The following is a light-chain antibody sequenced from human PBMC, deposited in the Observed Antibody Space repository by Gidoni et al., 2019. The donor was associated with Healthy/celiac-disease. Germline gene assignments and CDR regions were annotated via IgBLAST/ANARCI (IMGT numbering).Light chain of an antibody. CDR2: DDS. CDR1: NIGSKS. J-gene: IGLJ2*01. Sequence: YVLTQPTSGAVPPGQTARITCGGNNIGSKSVHWYQPKPGPAPVLVVYDDSDRPSGIPERFSGSNSGNTATLTISRVEAGDEADYYCQVWDSSSDHVVFGGGTKLTVL. CDR3: QVWDSSSDHVV. V-gene: IGLV3-21*02.